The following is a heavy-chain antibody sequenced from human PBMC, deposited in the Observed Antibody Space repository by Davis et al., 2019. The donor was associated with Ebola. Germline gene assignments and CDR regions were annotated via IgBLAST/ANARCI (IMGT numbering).Heavy chain of an antibody. Sequence: KVSCKGSGYSFTSYWISWVRQMPGKGLEWMGRIDPSDSYTNYGPSFQGHVTISADKSISTAYLQWSSLKASDTAMYYCARQYDPLAVAGTWGQGTLVTVSS. CDR1: GYSFTSYW. CDR2: IDPSDSYT. V-gene: IGHV5-10-1*01. D-gene: IGHD6-19*01. CDR3: ARQYDPLAVAGT. J-gene: IGHJ5*02.